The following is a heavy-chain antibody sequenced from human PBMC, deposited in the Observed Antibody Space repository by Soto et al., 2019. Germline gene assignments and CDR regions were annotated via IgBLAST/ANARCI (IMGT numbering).Heavy chain of an antibody. J-gene: IGHJ4*02. CDR3: ARWGYYYDSSGYPNPTPSDY. CDR2: ISAYNGNT. CDR1: GYTFTSYG. Sequence: ASVKVSCKASGYTFTSYGISWVRQAPGQGLQWMGWISAYNGNTNYAQKLQGRVTMTTDTSTSTAYMELRSLRSDDTAVYYCARWGYYYDSSGYPNPTPSDYWGQGTLVTVSS. D-gene: IGHD3-22*01. V-gene: IGHV1-18*01.